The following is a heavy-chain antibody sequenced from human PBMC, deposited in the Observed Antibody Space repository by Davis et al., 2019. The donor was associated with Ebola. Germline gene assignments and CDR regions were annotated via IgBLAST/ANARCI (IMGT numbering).Heavy chain of an antibody. CDR2: ISGSGGST. D-gene: IGHD3-10*01. CDR3: AKAGVRGVIITCFDY. J-gene: IGHJ4*02. CDR1: GFTFSSYA. V-gene: IGHV3-23*01. Sequence: GESLKISCAASGFTFSSYAMSWVRQAPGKGLEWVSAISGSGGSTYYADSVKGRFTISRDNSKNTLYLQMNSLRAEDTAVYYCAKAGVRGVIITCFDYWGQGTLVTVSS.